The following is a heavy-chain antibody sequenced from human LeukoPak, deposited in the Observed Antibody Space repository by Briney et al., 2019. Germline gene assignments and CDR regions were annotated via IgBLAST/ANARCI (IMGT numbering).Heavy chain of an antibody. J-gene: IGHJ1*01. CDR1: GFTVSSNY. V-gene: IGHV3-30*18. D-gene: IGHD6-19*01. CDR3: AKEGFYNSGWYEYFQH. Sequence: PGGSLRLSCAASGFTVSSNYMSWVRQAPGKGLEWVAVISDDGNNQYYIDSVKGRFTISRDNSKNTVYLQINSLRDEDTAVYYCAKEGFYNSGWYEYFQHWGQGTLVTVSS. CDR2: ISDDGNNQ.